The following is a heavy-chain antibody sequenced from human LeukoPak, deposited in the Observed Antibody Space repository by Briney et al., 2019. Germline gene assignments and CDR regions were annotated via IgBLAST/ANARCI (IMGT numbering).Heavy chain of an antibody. Sequence: ASVKVSCKASAYTFSDYYMHWVRQAPGQGLEWMGWINPNSGGTNYAQRFQGRVTMTRDTSISTAYMELSRLRSDDTAVYYCASYSSPQSPPDYWGQGTLVTVSS. D-gene: IGHD6-13*01. CDR3: ASYSSPQSPPDY. CDR2: INPNSGGT. J-gene: IGHJ4*02. V-gene: IGHV1-2*02. CDR1: AYTFSDYY.